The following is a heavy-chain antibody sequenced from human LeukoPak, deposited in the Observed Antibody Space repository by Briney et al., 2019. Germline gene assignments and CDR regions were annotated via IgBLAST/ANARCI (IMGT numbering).Heavy chain of an antibody. CDR1: GGSFSGYY. D-gene: IGHD2-21*02. CDR3: ARTLNNAYCGGDCYSGHYFDY. CDR2: INHSGST. Sequence: PSETLSLTCAVYGGSFSGYYWSWIRQPPGKGLEWIGEINHSGSTNYNPSLKSRVTISVDTSKNQFSLKLSSVTAADTAVYYCARTLNNAYCGGDCYSGHYFDYWGQGTLVTVSS. J-gene: IGHJ4*02. V-gene: IGHV4-34*01.